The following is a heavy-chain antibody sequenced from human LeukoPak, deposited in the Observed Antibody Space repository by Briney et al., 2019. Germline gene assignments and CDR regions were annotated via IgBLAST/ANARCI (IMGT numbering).Heavy chain of an antibody. CDR1: GGTFSSYA. V-gene: IGHV1-69*01. D-gene: IGHD1-7*01. J-gene: IGHJ4*02. CDR2: IIPIFGTA. Sequence: SVKVSGKASGGTFSSYAIGWVRQAPGQGLEWMGGIIPIFGTANYAQKFQGRVTITADESTSTAYMELSSLRSEDTAVYYCAREGRAGPTVLLDYWGQGTLVTVSS. CDR3: AREGRAGPTVLLDY.